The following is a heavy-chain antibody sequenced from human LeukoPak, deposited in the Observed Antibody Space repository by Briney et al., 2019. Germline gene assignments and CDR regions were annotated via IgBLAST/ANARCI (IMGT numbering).Heavy chain of an antibody. CDR2: IITIFGTA. J-gene: IGHJ2*01. D-gene: IGHD3-22*01. V-gene: IGHV1-69*13. Sequence: SVNVSWKASGGTLSSYATSWVRQVHGHGLEWMGGIITIFGTAKYAQKFQGRVTITADESTSTAYLELSSLRSEDTAVYYCARDASRGYYDSSGYWRSYWYFDLWGRGTLVTVSS. CDR3: ARDASRGYYDSSGYWRSYWYFDL. CDR1: GGTLSSYA.